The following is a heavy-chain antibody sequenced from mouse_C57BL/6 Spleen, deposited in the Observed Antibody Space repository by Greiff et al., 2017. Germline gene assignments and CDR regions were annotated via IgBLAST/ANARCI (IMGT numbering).Heavy chain of an antibody. CDR2: IWTGGGT. CDR3: ARRDYGYDGYFDV. D-gene: IGHD2-2*01. CDR1: GFSLTSYA. V-gene: IGHV2-9-1*01. Sequence: VMLVESGPGLVAPSPTLSISCTASGFSLTSYAISWVRQPPGKGLEWLGVIWTGGGTNYNSALKSRQSISKDNSKSKVFLKMNRLQTDDTARYYCARRDYGYDGYFDVWGTGTTVTVSA. J-gene: IGHJ1*03.